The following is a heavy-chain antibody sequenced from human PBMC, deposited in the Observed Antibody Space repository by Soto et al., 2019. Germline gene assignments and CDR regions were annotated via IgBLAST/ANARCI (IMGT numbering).Heavy chain of an antibody. D-gene: IGHD3-22*01. CDR1: GGSITTRGSY. CDR3: AGYQESTMMDY. Sequence: QLQLQESGPGLVRPSETLSLTCTVTGGSITTRGSYWGWIRQPPGKGLEWIGLIRYTGGTSYSPSLRYRVTISADTSNNQFSLNLGSVTAADTAVYYCAGYQESTMMDYWGQGTLVTVSS. V-gene: IGHV4-39*01. J-gene: IGHJ4*02. CDR2: IRYTGGT.